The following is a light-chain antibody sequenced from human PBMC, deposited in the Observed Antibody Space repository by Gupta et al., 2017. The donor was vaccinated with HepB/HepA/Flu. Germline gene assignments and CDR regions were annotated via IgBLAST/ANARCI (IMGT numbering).Light chain of an antibody. J-gene: IGKJ3*01. CDR2: EVS. V-gene: IGKV2D-29*01. CDR3: MHSLQFPVT. Sequence: VMTQTPLSLSVTPGQPASISCRSSQSHLHSDGKTYRYWYLQKPGQPTQLRIYEVSSRFPVVSDRGSGSVSGTEGTLKISRVEAEDVGVYYCMHSLQFPVTFGPGTKVDIK. CDR1: QSHLHSDGKTY.